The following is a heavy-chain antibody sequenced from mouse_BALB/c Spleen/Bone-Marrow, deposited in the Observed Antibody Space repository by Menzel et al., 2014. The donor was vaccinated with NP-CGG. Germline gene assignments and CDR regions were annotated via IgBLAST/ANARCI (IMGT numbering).Heavy chain of an antibody. CDR3: ARDYSYYFDY. CDR1: GFTFTDHY. D-gene: IGHD2-1*01. J-gene: IGHJ2*01. CDR2: IRNKANGYTT. V-gene: IGHV7-3*02. Sequence: EVMLVESGGGLVQPGGFLRLSCATSGFTFTDHYVSWVRPPPGEALEWLGFIRNKANGYTTEYSASVKGRFTISRDNSQSIVYLQMNTLRAEDSATYYCARDYSYYFDYWGQGTTLTVSS.